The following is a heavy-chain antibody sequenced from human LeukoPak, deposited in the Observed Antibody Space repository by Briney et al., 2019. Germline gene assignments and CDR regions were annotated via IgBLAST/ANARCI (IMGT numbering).Heavy chain of an antibody. CDR1: GFRFSTYA. CDR3: ARAIVGTENFDY. V-gene: IGHV3-30*10. J-gene: IGHJ4*02. Sequence: GGSLRLSCAASGFRFSTYAMHWVRQAPGKGLEWVAVVSHDTRTKYYTDSLKGRFTISRDNSKNTLYLQMNGLRTDDTAVYYCARAIVGTENFDYWGQGTLVTVSS. CDR2: VSHDTRTK. D-gene: IGHD5-12*01.